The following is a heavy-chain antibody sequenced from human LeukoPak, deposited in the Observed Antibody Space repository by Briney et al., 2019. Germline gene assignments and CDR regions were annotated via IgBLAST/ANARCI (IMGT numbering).Heavy chain of an antibody. CDR3: VRQGTPHGNFDY. D-gene: IGHD1/OR15-1a*01. Sequence: PGGSLRLSCAASGFTFSSYSMNWVRQAPGKGLEWVSSISSSSSYIYYADSVKGRFTISRDNAKNSLYLQMNSLRVEDTAVYYCVRQGTPHGNFDYWGQGTLVTVSS. V-gene: IGHV3-21*04. CDR1: GFTFSSYS. J-gene: IGHJ4*02. CDR2: ISSSSSYI.